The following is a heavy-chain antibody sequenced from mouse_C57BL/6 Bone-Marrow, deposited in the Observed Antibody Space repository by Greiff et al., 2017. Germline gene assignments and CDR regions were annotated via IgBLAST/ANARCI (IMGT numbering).Heavy chain of an antibody. D-gene: IGHD2-3*01. Sequence: EVQRVASGGGLVQPGGSLKLSCAASGFTFSDYGMAWVRQAPRKGPEWVAFISNLAYSIYYADTVTGRFTISRENAKNTLYLEMSSLRSEDTAMYYCARLGGYYGWFAYWGQGTLVTVSA. J-gene: IGHJ3*01. CDR2: ISNLAYSI. V-gene: IGHV5-15*01. CDR3: ARLGGYYGWFAY. CDR1: GFTFSDYG.